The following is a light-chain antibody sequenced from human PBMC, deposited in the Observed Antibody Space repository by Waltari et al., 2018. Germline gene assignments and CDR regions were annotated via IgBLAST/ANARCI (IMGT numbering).Light chain of an antibody. J-gene: IGKJ4*01. CDR1: QSVSSY. CDR2: DAS. V-gene: IGKV3-11*01. CDR3: QQRSNWPLT. Sequence: EIVLTQSPATLSLSPGERATLSCRASQSVSSYLAWYQQKPGQAPRLLIYDASNRATGIPARFSGSGSRTDFTLTISRLEPEDFAFYDCQQRSNWPLTFGGGTKVEIK.